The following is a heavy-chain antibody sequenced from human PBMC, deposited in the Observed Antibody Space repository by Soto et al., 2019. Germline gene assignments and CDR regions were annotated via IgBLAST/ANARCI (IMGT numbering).Heavy chain of an antibody. J-gene: IGHJ4*02. CDR1: GFSFSSYA. Sequence: PGGSLRLSCVASGFSFSSYAMSWVRQAPGKGLEWVSVISGSDGSTYYADSVKGRFTISRDNSKNTLYLQMNSLRAEDTALYYCAKSFSSNWYDYFDYWGQGSLVTVSS. D-gene: IGHD6-13*01. V-gene: IGHV3-23*01. CDR3: AKSFSSNWYDYFDY. CDR2: ISGSDGST.